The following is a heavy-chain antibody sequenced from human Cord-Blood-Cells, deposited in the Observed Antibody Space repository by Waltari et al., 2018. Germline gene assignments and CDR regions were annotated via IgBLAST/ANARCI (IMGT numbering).Heavy chain of an antibody. V-gene: IGHV3-30*04. CDR2: ISYDGSNK. J-gene: IGHJ4*02. Sequence: QVQLVESGGGVVQPGRSLRLSCAASGFTFSSYATHWVRQAPGKGLEWVAVISYDGSNKYYADSVKGRFTISRDNSKNTLYLQMNSLRAEDTAVYYCARAAAAGFDYWGQGTLVTVSS. D-gene: IGHD6-13*01. CDR1: GFTFSSYA. CDR3: ARAAAAGFDY.